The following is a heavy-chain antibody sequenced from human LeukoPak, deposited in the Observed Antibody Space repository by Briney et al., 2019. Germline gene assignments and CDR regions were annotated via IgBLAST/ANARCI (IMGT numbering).Heavy chain of an antibody. J-gene: IGHJ4*02. CDR3: ARDRGAVITGTYYFDY. V-gene: IGHV3-21*01. CDR2: ISSSSSYI. Sequence: GGSLRLSCAASGFTFSSYSMNWVRQAPGKGLEWVSSISSSSSYIYYADSVKGRFTISRDNAKNSLYLQMNSLRAEDTAVYYCARDRGAVITGTYYFDYWGQGTLVTVSS. CDR1: GFTFSSYS. D-gene: IGHD1-20*01.